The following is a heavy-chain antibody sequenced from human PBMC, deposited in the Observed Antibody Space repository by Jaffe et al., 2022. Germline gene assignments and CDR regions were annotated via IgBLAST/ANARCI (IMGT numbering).Heavy chain of an antibody. J-gene: IGHJ1*01. D-gene: IGHD4-17*01. V-gene: IGHV4-38-2*01. CDR3: ARVMRAGTTVTTPAEYFQH. CDR1: GYSISSGYY. Sequence: QVQLQESGPGLVKPSETLSLTCAVSGYSISSGYYWGWIRQPPGKGLEWIGSIYHSGSTYYNPSLKSRVTISVDTSKNQFSLKLSSVTAADTAVYYCARVMRAGTTVTTPAEYFQHWGQGTLVTVSS. CDR2: IYHSGST.